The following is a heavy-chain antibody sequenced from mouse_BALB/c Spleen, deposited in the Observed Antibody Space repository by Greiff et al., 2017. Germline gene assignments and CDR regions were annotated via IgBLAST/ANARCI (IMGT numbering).Heavy chain of an antibody. Sequence: EVHLVESGGGLVQPGGSLKLSCAASGFTFSSYTMSWVRQTPEKRLEWVAYISNGGGSTYYPDTVKGRFTISRDNTKNTLYLQMSSLKSEDTAMYYCASPSSYYYGSSSFAYWGQGTLVTVSA. D-gene: IGHD1-1*01. CDR2: ISNGGGST. CDR1: GFTFSSYT. J-gene: IGHJ3*01. CDR3: ASPSSYYYGSSSFAY. V-gene: IGHV5-12-2*01.